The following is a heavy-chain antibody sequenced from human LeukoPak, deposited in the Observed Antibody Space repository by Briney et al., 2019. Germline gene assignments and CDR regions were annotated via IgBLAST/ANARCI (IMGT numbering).Heavy chain of an antibody. V-gene: IGHV7-4-1*02. CDR2: INTNTGNP. D-gene: IGHD4-17*01. J-gene: IGHJ4*02. CDR3: ASYYGDYLGEGFDY. Sequence: GASVKVSCKASGYTFTSYAMNWVGQAPGQGLEWMGWINTNTGNPTYAQGFTGRFVFSLDTSVSTAYLQISSLKAEDTAVYYCASYYGDYLGEGFDYWGQGTLVTVSS. CDR1: GYTFTSYA.